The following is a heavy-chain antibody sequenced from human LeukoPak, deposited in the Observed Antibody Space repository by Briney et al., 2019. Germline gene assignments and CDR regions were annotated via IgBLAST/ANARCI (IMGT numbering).Heavy chain of an antibody. J-gene: IGHJ6*02. CDR3: ARESGLWPKYNYGMDV. Sequence: PSETLPLTCTVSGGSISTYYWSWIRQPAGKGLDWIGRIYTSWSTNFNPSLKSRVTTSVDTSKNQFSLKLNSLTAADTAVYFCARESGLWPKYNYGMDVWGQGTTVTVS. D-gene: IGHD5-18*01. CDR1: GGSISTYY. V-gene: IGHV4-4*07. CDR2: IYTSWST.